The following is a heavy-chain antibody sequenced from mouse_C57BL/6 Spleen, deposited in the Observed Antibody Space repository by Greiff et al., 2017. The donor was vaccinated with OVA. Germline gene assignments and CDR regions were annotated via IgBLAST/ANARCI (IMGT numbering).Heavy chain of an antibody. J-gene: IGHJ2*01. CDR3: TRGTYYGKNFDY. V-gene: IGHV1-15*01. CDR2: IDPETGGT. Sequence: VQLQQSGAELVRPGASVTLSCKASGYTFTDYEMHWVKQTPVHGLEWIGAIDPETGGTAYNQKFKGKAILTADKSSSTAYMELRSLTSEDSAVYYCTRGTYYGKNFDYWGQGTTLTVSS. CDR1: GYTFTDYE. D-gene: IGHD2-1*01.